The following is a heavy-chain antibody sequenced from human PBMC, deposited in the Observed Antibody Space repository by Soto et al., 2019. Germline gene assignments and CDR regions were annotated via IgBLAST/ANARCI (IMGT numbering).Heavy chain of an antibody. CDR3: ARGFEGSPGAFDI. CDR2: IYYSGST. J-gene: IGHJ3*02. Sequence: SETLSLTCTVSGGSISSYYWSWIRRPPGKGLEWIGYIYYSGSTNYNPSLKSRVTISVDTSKNQFSLKLSSVTAADTAVYYCARGFEGSPGAFDIWGQGTMVTVSS. V-gene: IGHV4-59*01. D-gene: IGHD1-26*01. CDR1: GGSISSYY.